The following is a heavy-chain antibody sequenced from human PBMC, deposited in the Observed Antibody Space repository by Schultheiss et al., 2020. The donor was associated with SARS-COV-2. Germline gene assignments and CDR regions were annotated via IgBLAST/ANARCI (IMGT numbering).Heavy chain of an antibody. CDR3: ARARRNYYDSSGFVYFDY. Sequence: GGSLRLSCAASGFTFDDYGMSWVRQAPGKGLEWVSGINWNGGSTGYADSVKGRFTISRDNAKNSLYLQMNSLRAEDTALYHCARARRNYYDSSGFVYFDYWGQGTLVTVSS. CDR1: GFTFDDYG. J-gene: IGHJ4*02. V-gene: IGHV3-20*01. CDR2: INWNGGST. D-gene: IGHD3-22*01.